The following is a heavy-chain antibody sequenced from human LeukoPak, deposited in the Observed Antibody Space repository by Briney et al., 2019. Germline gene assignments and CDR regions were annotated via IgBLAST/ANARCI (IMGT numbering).Heavy chain of an antibody. V-gene: IGHV3-48*03. CDR1: GFTFSSYE. CDR3: ARGASRWSNWFDP. CDR2: INSSGSTI. D-gene: IGHD1-26*01. Sequence: GGSLRLSCAASGFTFSSYEMNWVRQAPGKGLEWVSYINSSGSTIYYADSVKGRFTISRDNAKNSLYLQMNSLRAEDTAVYYCARGASRWSNWFDPWGQGTLVTVSS. J-gene: IGHJ5*02.